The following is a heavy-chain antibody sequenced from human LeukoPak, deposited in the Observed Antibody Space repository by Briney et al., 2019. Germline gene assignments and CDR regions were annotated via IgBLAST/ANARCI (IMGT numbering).Heavy chain of an antibody. V-gene: IGHV2-5*02. Sequence: SGPTLVKPTQTLTLTCTFSGFSLSTSGVGVGSIRQPPGKALEWLALIYCDDDKRYSPSLKNRLTITRDTSKNQVVLTMTNMDPVDTATFYCAHRRTGGFCSSTSCSDNWFDPWGQGTLVTVSS. CDR2: IYCDDDK. J-gene: IGHJ5*02. CDR3: AHRRTGGFCSSTSCSDNWFDP. CDR1: GFSLSTSGVG. D-gene: IGHD2-2*01.